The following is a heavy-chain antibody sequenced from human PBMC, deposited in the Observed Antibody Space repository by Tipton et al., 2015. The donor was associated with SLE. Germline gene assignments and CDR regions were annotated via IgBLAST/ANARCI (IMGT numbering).Heavy chain of an antibody. V-gene: IGHV3-48*01. Sequence: SLRLSCAASGFTFSSYSMNWVRQASGKGLAWFSFISSCSTTIYFADSVKGRFTISRDNAKNSLYLQMNSLRAEDTAVYYCAKGPYYDYVWGGWYQDYWGKGTLVTVS. CDR2: ISSCSTTI. CDR1: GFTFSSYS. D-gene: IGHD3-16*01. J-gene: IGHJ4*01. CDR3: AKGPYYDYVWGGWYQDY.